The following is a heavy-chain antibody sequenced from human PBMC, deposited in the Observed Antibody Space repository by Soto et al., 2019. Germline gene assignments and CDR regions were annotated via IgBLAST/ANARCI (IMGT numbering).Heavy chain of an antibody. CDR2: IVVGSGNT. Sequence: SVKVSCKASGFTFTSSAVQWVRQARGQRLEWIGWIVVGSGNTNYAQKFQERVTITRDMSTSTAYMELSSLRSEDTAVYYCARYLGVDSSGYWDYWGQGTLVTVSS. CDR1: GFTFTSSA. V-gene: IGHV1-58*01. J-gene: IGHJ4*02. CDR3: ARYLGVDSSGYWDY. D-gene: IGHD3-22*01.